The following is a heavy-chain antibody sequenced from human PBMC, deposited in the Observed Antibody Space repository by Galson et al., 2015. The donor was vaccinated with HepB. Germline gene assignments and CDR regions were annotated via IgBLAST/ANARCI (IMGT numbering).Heavy chain of an antibody. J-gene: IGHJ4*02. V-gene: IGHV3-23*01. Sequence: SLRLSCAASGFIFSKYAMNWVRQAPGKGLEWVSIISGGAGDTYSKYAASVKGRFAISRDNSKNILYLEMNSLRDEDTAVYYCGKCTSRSGCFGLHLVYWGQGTLVTVSS. CDR2: ISGGAGDT. D-gene: IGHD6-25*01. CDR1: GFIFSKYA. CDR3: GKCTSRSGCFGLHLVY.